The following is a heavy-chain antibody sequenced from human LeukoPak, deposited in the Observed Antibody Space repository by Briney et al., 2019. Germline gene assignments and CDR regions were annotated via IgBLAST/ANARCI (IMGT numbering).Heavy chain of an antibody. CDR2: ISSSSNYI. CDR3: ARDVGASAPDAFDI. CDR1: GFTFSTYN. Sequence: PGGSLRLSCAASGFTFSTYNMNWVRQAPGKGLKWLSSISSSSNYIYYADSVKGRFTISRDNAKNSLYLQMNSLRAEDTDVYYCARDVGASAPDAFDIWGQGTMVTVSS. D-gene: IGHD1-26*01. J-gene: IGHJ3*02. V-gene: IGHV3-21*01.